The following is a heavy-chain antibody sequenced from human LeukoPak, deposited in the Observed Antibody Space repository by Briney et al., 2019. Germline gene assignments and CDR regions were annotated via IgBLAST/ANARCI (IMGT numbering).Heavy chain of an antibody. CDR2: IKSKIDGETT. Sequence: GGSLRLSCAASGFTFSNAWMNWVRQAPGKGLEWVGRIKSKIDGETTDYGASVKGRFIMSRDDSENTLYLQMNSLRAEDTAVYYCARARWELLSFFDYWGQGTLVTVSS. V-gene: IGHV3-15*01. CDR1: GFTFSNAW. J-gene: IGHJ4*02. CDR3: ARARWELLSFFDY. D-gene: IGHD1-26*01.